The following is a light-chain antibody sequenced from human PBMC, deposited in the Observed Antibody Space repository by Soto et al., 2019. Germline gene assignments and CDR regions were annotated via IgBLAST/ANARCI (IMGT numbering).Light chain of an antibody. CDR1: SSDVGGYNY. V-gene: IGLV2-14*01. Sequence: QSALPQPDSVSGSHGQSITISCTGTSSDVGGYNYVSWYQQHPGKAPKLMIYEVSNRPSGVSNRFSGSKSGNTASLTISGLQAEDEGDYFCSSYGSTSTRYVFGTGTKLTVL. J-gene: IGLJ1*01. CDR3: SSYGSTSTRYV. CDR2: EVS.